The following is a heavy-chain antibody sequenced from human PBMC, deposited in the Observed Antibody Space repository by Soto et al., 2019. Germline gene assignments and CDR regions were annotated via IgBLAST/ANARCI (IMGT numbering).Heavy chain of an antibody. J-gene: IGHJ6*02. V-gene: IGHV4-39*01. CDR3: ARVISSSSSLGIRYYYYGMDV. CDR1: GGSTSSRSYY. Sequence: SETLSLTCTVSGGSTSSRSYYWGWIRQPPGKGLEWIGSIYYSGSTYYNPSLNSRVTMSVDTSKSQFSLKLSSVTAADTAVYYCARVISSSSSLGIRYYYYGMDVWGQGTTVTVSS. CDR2: IYYSGST. D-gene: IGHD6-6*01.